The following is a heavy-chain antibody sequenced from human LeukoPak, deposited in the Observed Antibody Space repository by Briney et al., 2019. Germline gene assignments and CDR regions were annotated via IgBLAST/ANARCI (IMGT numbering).Heavy chain of an antibody. CDR1: GYTLTELS. Sequence: GASVKVSCKVSGYTLTELSMHWVRQAPGKGLEWMGGFDPEDGETIYAQKFQGRVTMTEDTSTDTAYMELSSLRSEDTAVYYCATAHYIAAAGPLDYWGQGTLVTVSS. D-gene: IGHD6-13*01. CDR3: ATAHYIAAAGPLDY. V-gene: IGHV1-24*01. CDR2: FDPEDGET. J-gene: IGHJ4*02.